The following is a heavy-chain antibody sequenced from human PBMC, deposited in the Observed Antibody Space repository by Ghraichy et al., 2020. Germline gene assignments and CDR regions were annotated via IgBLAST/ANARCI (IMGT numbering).Heavy chain of an antibody. D-gene: IGHD3-22*01. Sequence: ASVKVSCKASSYTFTSYGISWVRQAPGQGLEWMGWISAYNGNTNYAQKLQGRVTMTTDTSTSTAYMELRSLRSDDTAVYYCARDKGYYYDSSGYPTLGDNFQHWGQGTLVTVSS. J-gene: IGHJ1*01. CDR3: ARDKGYYYDSSGYPTLGDNFQH. CDR1: SYTFTSYG. V-gene: IGHV1-18*01. CDR2: ISAYNGNT.